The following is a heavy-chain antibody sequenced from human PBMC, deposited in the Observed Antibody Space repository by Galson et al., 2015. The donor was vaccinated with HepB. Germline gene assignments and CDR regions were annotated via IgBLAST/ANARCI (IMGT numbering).Heavy chain of an antibody. CDR2: ISAYNGNT. CDR1: GYTFTSYG. V-gene: IGHV1-18*04. Sequence: SVKVSCKASGYTFTSYGISWVRQAPGQGLEWMGWISAYNGNTNYAQKLQGRVTMTTDTSTSTAYMELRSLRSDDTAVYYCARDVRGYYDFWSGYYGDYYYYGMDVWGQGTTVTVSS. CDR3: ARDVRGYYDFWSGYYGDYYYYGMDV. J-gene: IGHJ6*02. D-gene: IGHD3-3*01.